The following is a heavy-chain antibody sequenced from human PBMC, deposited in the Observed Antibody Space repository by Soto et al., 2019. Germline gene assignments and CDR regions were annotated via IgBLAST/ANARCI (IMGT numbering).Heavy chain of an antibody. CDR2: IGRVITAM. V-gene: IGHV3-21*02. CDR3: ARIVFSRPGNEAFDV. CDR1: GFTFSTYG. J-gene: IGHJ3*01. D-gene: IGHD1-1*01. Sequence: EVQLVESGGGLVKPGGSLRLSCAASGFTFSTYGMTWVRQAPGKGLEWVSSIGRVITAMFYSASVKGRFAVSRDNAKKSLFLQLTCLRVEDTAVYYCARIVFSRPGNEAFDVWGQGTVVTVSS.